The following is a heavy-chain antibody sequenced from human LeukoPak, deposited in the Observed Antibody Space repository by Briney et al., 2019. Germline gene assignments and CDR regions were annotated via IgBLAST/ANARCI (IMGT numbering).Heavy chain of an antibody. CDR3: AMSRLTLYYFDY. CDR2: IKQDGSEK. Sequence: GGSLRLSCAASGFTFSSYWMSWVRQAPGKGLEWVANIKQDGSEKYYVDSVKGRFTISRDNVKNSLYLQMNSLRAEDTAVYYCAMSRLTLYYFDYWGQGTLVTVSS. D-gene: IGHD2-21*02. CDR1: GFTFSSYW. V-gene: IGHV3-7*01. J-gene: IGHJ4*02.